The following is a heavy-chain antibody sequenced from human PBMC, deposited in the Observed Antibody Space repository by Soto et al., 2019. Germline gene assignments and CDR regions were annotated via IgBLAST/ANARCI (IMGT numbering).Heavy chain of an antibody. CDR2: MNPNSGNT. CDR3: ATLLEYSSSRVDY. J-gene: IGHJ4*02. Sequence: ASVKVSCKASGYTFTSYDINWVRQATGQGLEWMGWMNPNSGNTGYAQKFQGRVTMTRNTSISTAYMELSSLRSEDTAVYYCATLLEYSSSRVDYWGQGTLVTVSS. V-gene: IGHV1-8*02. CDR1: GYTFTSYD. D-gene: IGHD6-6*01.